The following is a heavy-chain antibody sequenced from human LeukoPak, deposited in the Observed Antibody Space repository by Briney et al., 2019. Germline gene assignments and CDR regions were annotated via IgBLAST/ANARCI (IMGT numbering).Heavy chain of an antibody. Sequence: ASVKVSCKASGYTFTSYDINWVRQATGQGLEWMGWMNPNSGNTGYAQKFQGRVTMTRNTSISTAYMELSSLRSEDTAVYYCARGHTVTTWFXXXGMDVWGQGTTVTVSS. D-gene: IGHD4-17*01. CDR2: MNPNSGNT. CDR3: ARGHTVTTWFXXXGMDV. J-gene: IGHJ6*02. CDR1: GYTFTSYD. V-gene: IGHV1-8*01.